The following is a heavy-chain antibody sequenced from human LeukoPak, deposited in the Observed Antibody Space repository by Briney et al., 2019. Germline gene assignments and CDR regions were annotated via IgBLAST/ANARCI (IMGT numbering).Heavy chain of an antibody. Sequence: SETLSLTCTVSGGSISNGGYYWSWLRQHPGKGLEWIGYIHYSGDTFHNPSLKSRLSISVDTSKNQFSLKLSSVTAVDTAVFYCARVATVTTLNFDDWGQGTLVTVSS. CDR1: GGSISNGGYY. J-gene: IGHJ4*02. V-gene: IGHV4-31*03. D-gene: IGHD4-17*01. CDR3: ARVATVTTLNFDD. CDR2: IHYSGDT.